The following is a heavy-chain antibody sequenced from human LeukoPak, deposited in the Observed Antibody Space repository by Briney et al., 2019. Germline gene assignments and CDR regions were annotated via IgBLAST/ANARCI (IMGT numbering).Heavy chain of an antibody. CDR2: INHSGST. CDR1: GGSFSGYY. V-gene: IGHV4-34*01. J-gene: IGHJ4*02. CDR3: IYYYDSSGYPRGAY. D-gene: IGHD3-22*01. Sequence: SETLSLTCAVYGGSFSGYYWSWIRQPPGKGLEWIGEINHSGSTNYNPSLKSRVTISVDTSKNQFSLKLSSVTAADTAVYYCIYYYDSSGYPRGAYWGQGTLVTVSS.